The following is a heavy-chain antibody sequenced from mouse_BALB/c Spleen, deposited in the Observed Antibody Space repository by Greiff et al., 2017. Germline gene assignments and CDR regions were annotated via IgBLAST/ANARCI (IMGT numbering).Heavy chain of an antibody. CDR3: ARDYGYVDY. CDR2: IDPANGNT. Sequence: EVKLMESGAELVKPGASVKLSCTASGFNIKDTYMHWVKQRPEQGLEWIGRIDPANGNTKYDPKFQGKATITADTSSNTAYLQLSSLTSEDTAVYYCARDYGYVDYWGQGTTLTVSS. V-gene: IGHV14-3*02. D-gene: IGHD1-1*01. J-gene: IGHJ2*01. CDR1: GFNIKDTY.